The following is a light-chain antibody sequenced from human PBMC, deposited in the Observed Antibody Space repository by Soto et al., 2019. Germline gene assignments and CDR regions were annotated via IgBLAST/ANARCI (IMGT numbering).Light chain of an antibody. Sequence: DIQLTQSPSTLSASVGDRVTITCRASQNIYSWLAWIQQKPGKAPKLLLYKASNLESGVPPRFSGSGSGTESTLTISSLQPDDFATYYCQQYNSFPWTFGQGTKVEIK. V-gene: IGKV1-5*03. CDR2: KAS. J-gene: IGKJ1*01. CDR3: QQYNSFPWT. CDR1: QNIYSW.